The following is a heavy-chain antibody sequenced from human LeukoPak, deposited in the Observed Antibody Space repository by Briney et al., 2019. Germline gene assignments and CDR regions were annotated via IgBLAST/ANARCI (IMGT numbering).Heavy chain of an antibody. CDR3: ARGYYSSSRFDS. V-gene: IGHV3-74*01. D-gene: IGHD6-13*01. CDR1: GFPFSNYW. CDR2: VNSDGSTT. Sequence: PGGSLRLSCAASGFPFSNYWMHWVRQAPGKGLVWVSRVNSDGSTTNYADSVKGRFTISRDNAEHTLYMRMNSLRPEDTAVYYCARGYYSSSRFDSWGQGTLVTVSS. J-gene: IGHJ4*02.